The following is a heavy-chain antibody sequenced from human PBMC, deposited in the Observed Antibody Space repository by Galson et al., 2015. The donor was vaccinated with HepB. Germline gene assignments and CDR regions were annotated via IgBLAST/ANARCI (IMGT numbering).Heavy chain of an antibody. CDR1: GHTLTELS. Sequence: SVKVSCKVSGHTLTELSMHWVRQAPGKGLEWMGGFDPEDGKTIYAQKFQGRVTMTEDTSTDTAYMELSSLRSEDTAVYYCATDWLRAFRGVIGGLDVWGQGTTVTVSS. CDR2: FDPEDGKT. CDR3: ATDWLRAFRGVIGGLDV. D-gene: IGHD3-10*01. V-gene: IGHV1-24*01. J-gene: IGHJ6*02.